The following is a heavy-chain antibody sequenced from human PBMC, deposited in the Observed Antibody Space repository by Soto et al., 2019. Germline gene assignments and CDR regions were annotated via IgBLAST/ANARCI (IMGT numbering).Heavy chain of an antibody. Sequence: TSETRWLTCSFYVWSFIGYYCSLILQPPVNWLEWIGEINHSGSTNYNPSLKSRVTISVDTSKNQFSLKLSSVTAADTAVYYCARDITYNWNYERNYNWLDPWGQRNLVTVSS. CDR2: INHSGST. J-gene: IGHJ5*02. CDR3: ARDITYNWNYERNYNWLDP. D-gene: IGHD1-7*01. CDR1: VWSFIGYY. V-gene: IGHV4-34*01.